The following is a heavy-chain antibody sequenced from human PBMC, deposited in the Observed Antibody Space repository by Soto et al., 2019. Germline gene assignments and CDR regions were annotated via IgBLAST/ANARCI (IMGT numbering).Heavy chain of an antibody. V-gene: IGHV4-39*01. CDR3: ARKGSGKPFDY. Sequence: QLQLQESGPGLVKPSETLSLTCTISGGSINNSSYYWGWIRQPPGKGLEWIGSMYYSGSTYYNPPLKSRVTISVDTSKNQFSLKLSSVTAADTAVYYCARKGSGKPFDYWGQGTLVTVSS. CDR1: GGSINNSSYY. J-gene: IGHJ4*02. D-gene: IGHD3-10*01. CDR2: MYYSGST.